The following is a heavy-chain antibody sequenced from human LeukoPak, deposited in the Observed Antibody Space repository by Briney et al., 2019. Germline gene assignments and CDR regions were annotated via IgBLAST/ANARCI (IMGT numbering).Heavy chain of an antibody. V-gene: IGHV3-7*03. CDR2: IKQDGSEK. J-gene: IGHJ6*04. CDR1: GFTLSSYW. D-gene: IGHD3-10*01. Sequence: PGGSLRLSCAASGFTLSSYWMSWVRQAPGKGLEWVANIKQDGSEKYYVDSVKGRFTISRDNAKNSLYLQMNSLRAEDTAVYYCARGDRGVIIPADDTYYYYYGMDDWGKGTTVTVSS. CDR3: ARGDRGVIIPADDTYYYYYGMDD.